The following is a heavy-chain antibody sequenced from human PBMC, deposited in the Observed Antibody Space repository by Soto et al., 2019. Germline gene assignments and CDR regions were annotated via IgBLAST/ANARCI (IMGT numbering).Heavy chain of an antibody. CDR1: GGSISSSNW. V-gene: IGHV4-4*02. CDR3: ARARYLGYYGMDV. D-gene: IGHD1-26*01. CDR2: IYHSGST. J-gene: IGHJ6*02. Sequence: PSETLSLTCAVSGGSISSSNWWSWVRQPPGKGLEWIGEIYHSGSTNYSPSLKSRVTISVDKSKNQFSLKLSSVTAADTAVYYCARARYLGYYGMDVWGQGTTVTVSS.